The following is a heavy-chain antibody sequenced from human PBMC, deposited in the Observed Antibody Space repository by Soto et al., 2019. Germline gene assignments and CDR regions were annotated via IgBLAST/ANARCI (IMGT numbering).Heavy chain of an antibody. V-gene: IGHV4-61*01. J-gene: IGHJ4*02. CDR2: IYYSGST. CDR1: GGSVSSGSYC. Sequence: SETLSHTCTVSGGSVSSGSYCWSWIRQPPGKGLEWIGYIYYSGSTNYNPSLKSRVTISVDTSKNQFSLKLSSVTAADTAVYYCAREGYSSSNFDYWGQGTLVTVSS. D-gene: IGHD6-13*01. CDR3: AREGYSSSNFDY.